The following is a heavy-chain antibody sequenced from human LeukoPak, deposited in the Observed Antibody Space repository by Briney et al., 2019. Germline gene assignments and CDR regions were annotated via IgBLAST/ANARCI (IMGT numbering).Heavy chain of an antibody. J-gene: IGHJ6*03. Sequence: SETLSLTCTVYGGSLSGYYWSWIRQPPGKGLEWIGYIYYSGSTNYNPSLKSRVTISVDTSKNQFSLKLSSVTAADTAVYFCARTTEGGYTYDYFYYYYMDVWGKGTTVIISS. CDR2: IYYSGST. CDR1: GGSLSGYY. V-gene: IGHV4-59*01. D-gene: IGHD5-18*01. CDR3: ARTTEGGYTYDYFYYYYMDV.